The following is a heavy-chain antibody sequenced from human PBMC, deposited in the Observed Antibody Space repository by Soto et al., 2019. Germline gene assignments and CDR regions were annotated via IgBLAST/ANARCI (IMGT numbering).Heavy chain of an antibody. V-gene: IGHV1-8*01. CDR1: GYTFTGYD. Sequence: QAQLVQSGAEVKKPGASVKVSCKASGYTFTGYDINWVRQATGQGLEWMGWMHPNSGNTGYAQNFQGRVTMTRDNSITTAYMELTSLRDDDSALYYCAGEKVGTTGIDFWGQGTLVTVSS. CDR2: MHPNSGNT. J-gene: IGHJ4*02. CDR3: AGEKVGTTGIDF. D-gene: IGHD1-26*01.